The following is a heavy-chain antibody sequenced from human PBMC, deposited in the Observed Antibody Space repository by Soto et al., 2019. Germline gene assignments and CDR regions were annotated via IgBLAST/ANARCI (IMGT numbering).Heavy chain of an antibody. V-gene: IGHV4-34*01. CDR2: INHSGST. J-gene: IGHJ5*02. CDR1: GGSFSGYY. Sequence: SETLSLTCAVYGGSFSGYYWSWIRQPPGKGLEWIGEINHSGSTNYNPSLKSRVTISVDTSKNQFSLKLSSVTAADTAVYYCARGLRYCSGGSCYRSRPTNWFDPWGQGTLVTVSS. CDR3: ARGLRYCSGGSCYRSRPTNWFDP. D-gene: IGHD2-15*01.